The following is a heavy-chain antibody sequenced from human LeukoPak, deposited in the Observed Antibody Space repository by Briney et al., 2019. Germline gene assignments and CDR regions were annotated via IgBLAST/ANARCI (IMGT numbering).Heavy chain of an antibody. CDR3: ATSSTGIAAAGTSLPYYYYYMDV. CDR2: FDPEDGET. CDR1: GYTLTELS. D-gene: IGHD6-13*01. Sequence: GASVKVSCKVSGYTLTELSMHWVRQAPGKGLEWMGGFDPEDGETIYAQKFQGRVTMTEDTSTDTAYMELSSLRSEDTAVYYCATSSTGIAAAGTSLPYYYYYMDVWGKGTTVTISS. J-gene: IGHJ6*03. V-gene: IGHV1-24*01.